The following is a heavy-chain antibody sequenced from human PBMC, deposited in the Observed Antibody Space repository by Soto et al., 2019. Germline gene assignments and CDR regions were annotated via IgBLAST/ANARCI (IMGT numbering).Heavy chain of an antibody. CDR3: LRGYQPRTNRAGFDP. D-gene: IGHD3-16*02. CDR2: IIPIFGTA. J-gene: IGHJ5*02. Sequence: QVQLVQSGAEVKKPGSSVKVSCKASGGTFSSYAISWVRQAPGQGLEWMGGIIPIFGTANYAQKFQGRVTITADESTSTAYMGLSSLRSEDTAVYYCLRGYQPRTNRAGFDPWGQGTLVIVSS. V-gene: IGHV1-69*01. CDR1: GGTFSSYA.